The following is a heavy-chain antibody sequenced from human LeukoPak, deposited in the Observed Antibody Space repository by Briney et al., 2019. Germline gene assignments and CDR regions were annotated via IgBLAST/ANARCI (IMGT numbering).Heavy chain of an antibody. D-gene: IGHD6-13*01. CDR1: GLTFSSYW. CDR3: ARAGSSWYDYFDY. J-gene: IGHJ4*02. V-gene: IGHV3-7*03. Sequence: GGSLRLSCAASGLTFSSYWMSWVRQAPGKGLEWVANIKQDGSEKYYVDSVKGRFTISRDNAKDSLYLQMNSLRAEDTAVYYCARAGSSWYDYFDYWGQGTLVTVSS. CDR2: IKQDGSEK.